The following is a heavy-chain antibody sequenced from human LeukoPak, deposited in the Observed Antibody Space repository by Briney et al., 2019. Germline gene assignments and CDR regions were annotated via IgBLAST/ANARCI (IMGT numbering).Heavy chain of an antibody. CDR2: IYSDGTSI. Sequence: GGSLRLSCVASGFTFRSYEMNWVRQAPGKGLEWVSYIYSDGTSIYYADSVKGRFTISRDNARNSLYLQMNGLRVEDTAVYYCVRGGYGDYGRGSWGQGTLLTVSS. J-gene: IGHJ5*02. V-gene: IGHV3-48*03. CDR3: VRGGYGDYGRGS. CDR1: GFTFRSYE. D-gene: IGHD4-17*01.